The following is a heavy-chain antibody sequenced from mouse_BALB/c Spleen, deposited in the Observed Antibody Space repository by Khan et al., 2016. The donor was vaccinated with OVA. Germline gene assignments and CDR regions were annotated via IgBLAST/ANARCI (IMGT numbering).Heavy chain of an antibody. J-gene: IGHJ4*01. CDR2: IDPANGNT. V-gene: IGHV14-3*02. Sequence: EVELVESGAELVKPGASVKLSCTASGFNIKDTYMHWVKQRPEQGLEWIGRIDPANGNTKYDPKFQGKATITADTSSNTAYLQLSSLTSEDTAVYYCARHGNYYYAMDYWGQGTSVTVSS. CDR3: ARHGNYYYAMDY. CDR1: GFNIKDTY. D-gene: IGHD2-1*01.